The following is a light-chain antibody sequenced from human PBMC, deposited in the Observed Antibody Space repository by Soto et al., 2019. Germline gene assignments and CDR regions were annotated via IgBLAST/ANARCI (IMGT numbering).Light chain of an antibody. Sequence: EIVLTQSPGTLSLSPGERATLSCRASQSVSSSYLAWYQQKPGQAPRLLIYGASSRATGIPDRFSGSGSGTDFNLTISRLESEDFAVYYCHQYGSSPLYTVGQGTKLEIK. CDR2: GAS. J-gene: IGKJ2*01. CDR1: QSVSSSY. V-gene: IGKV3-20*01. CDR3: HQYGSSPLYT.